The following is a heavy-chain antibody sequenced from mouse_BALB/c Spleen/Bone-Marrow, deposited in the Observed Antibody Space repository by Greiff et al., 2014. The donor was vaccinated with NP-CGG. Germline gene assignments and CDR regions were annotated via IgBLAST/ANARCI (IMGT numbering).Heavy chain of an antibody. J-gene: IGHJ2*01. D-gene: IGHD3-3*01. Sequence: VQLQQSGAELVRPGTSVKVSCKASGYAFTNYLKEWVKQRPGQGLEWIGMINPGSGGTNYNEKFKGKATLTADKSSSTAYMQLSSLTSDDSAVYFCARRDGSYFDYWGQGTTLTVSS. CDR1: GYAFTNYL. V-gene: IGHV1-54*01. CDR3: ARRDGSYFDY. CDR2: INPGSGGT.